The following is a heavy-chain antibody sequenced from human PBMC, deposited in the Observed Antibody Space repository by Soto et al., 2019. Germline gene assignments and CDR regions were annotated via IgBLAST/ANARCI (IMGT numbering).Heavy chain of an antibody. CDR3: ARGSGVWAVTTKRPGANDY. D-gene: IGHD4-17*01. V-gene: IGHV3-30-3*01. Sequence: QVQLVESGGGVVQPGRSLRLSCAASGFTFSSYAMHWVRQAPGKRLEWVAVISYDGSNKYYADSVKGRFTISRDNSQNTLCLQMNSLRAEDTAVYYCARGSGVWAVTTKRPGANDYWGQGTLVTVSS. J-gene: IGHJ4*02. CDR2: ISYDGSNK. CDR1: GFTFSSYA.